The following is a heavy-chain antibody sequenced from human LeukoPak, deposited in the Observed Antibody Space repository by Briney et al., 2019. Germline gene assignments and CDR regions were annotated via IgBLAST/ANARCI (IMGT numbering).Heavy chain of an antibody. CDR1: GGSFNGYY. J-gene: IGHJ4*02. V-gene: IGHV4-34*01. CDR3: ATKYSLAVAANPPYFDY. CDR2: INQSGNT. D-gene: IGHD6-19*01. Sequence: SETLSLTCGVYGGSFNGYYWTWIRQPPGRWLEWIGEINQSGNTNYNPSLKSRVTISVDTSKKQFSLKLRSVTAADTALYYCATKYSLAVAANPPYFDYWGQGTLVTVSS.